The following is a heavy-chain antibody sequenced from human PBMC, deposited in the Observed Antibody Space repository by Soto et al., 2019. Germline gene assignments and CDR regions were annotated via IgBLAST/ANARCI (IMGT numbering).Heavy chain of an antibody. V-gene: IGHV1-3*01. Sequence: QVQLVQSGAEVKKPGASVKVSCKASGYTFTSYAMHWVRQAPGQRLEWMGWINAGNGNTKYSQKFQGRVTITRDTSASTAYIELSSLRSEDTAVYYCARRKYCSGGSCYSVWFDPWGQGTLVTVSS. D-gene: IGHD2-15*01. CDR1: GYTFTSYA. J-gene: IGHJ5*02. CDR2: INAGNGNT. CDR3: ARRKYCSGGSCYSVWFDP.